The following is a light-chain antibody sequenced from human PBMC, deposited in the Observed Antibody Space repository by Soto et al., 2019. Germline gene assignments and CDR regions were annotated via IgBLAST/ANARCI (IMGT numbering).Light chain of an antibody. CDR3: GTWDSGLSAGV. J-gene: IGLJ3*02. V-gene: IGLV1-51*02. CDR1: DSNIGNDH. CDR2: ENN. Sequence: QSVLTQPPSVSAAPGQKVTISCSGSDSNIGNDHVSWYQQFPGTAPKLLIYENNKRPSWIPDRFSGSKSGTSPTLDITGLQTGDEADYYCGTWDSGLSAGVIGGGTKLTVL.